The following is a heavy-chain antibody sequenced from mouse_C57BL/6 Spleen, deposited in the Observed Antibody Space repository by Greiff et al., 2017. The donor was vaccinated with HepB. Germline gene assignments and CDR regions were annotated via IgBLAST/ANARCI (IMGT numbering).Heavy chain of an antibody. D-gene: IGHD2-4*01. Sequence: EVQRVESVAELVRPGASVKLSCTASGFNIKNTYMHWVKQRPEQGLEWIGRIDPANGNTKYAPKFQGKATITADTSSNTAYLQLSSLTSEDTAIYYCAVYDYDAYYAMDYWGQGTTVTVSS. J-gene: IGHJ4*01. V-gene: IGHV14-3*01. CDR3: AVYDYDAYYAMDY. CDR2: IDPANGNT. CDR1: GFNIKNTY.